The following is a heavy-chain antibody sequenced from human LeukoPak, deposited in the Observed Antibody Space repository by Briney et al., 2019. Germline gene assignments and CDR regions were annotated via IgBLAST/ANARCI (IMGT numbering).Heavy chain of an antibody. V-gene: IGHV3-23*01. J-gene: IGHJ6*03. CDR3: AKHGAYCSSTSCYADGYYYYYMDV. CDR1: GFTFSSYG. CDR2: ISGSGGST. D-gene: IGHD2-2*01. Sequence: GGTLRLSCAASGFTFSSYGMSWVRQAPGKGLEWVSAISGSGGSTYYADSVKGRFTISRDNSKNTLYLQMNSLRAEDTAVYYCAKHGAYCSSTSCYADGYYYYYMDVWGKGTTVTISS.